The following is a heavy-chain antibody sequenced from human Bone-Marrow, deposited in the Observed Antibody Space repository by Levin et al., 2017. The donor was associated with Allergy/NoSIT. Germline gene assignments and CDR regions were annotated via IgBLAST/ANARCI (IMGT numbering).Heavy chain of an antibody. D-gene: IGHD3-10*01. CDR2: ISYDGTKK. CDR1: GFTFLTYT. V-gene: IGHV3-30-3*01. CDR3: TRPRLLWFGKVGMDV. J-gene: IGHJ6*02. Sequence: GGSLRLSCAASGFTFLTYTMHWVRQAPGKGLEWVSLISYDGTKKYYTDSVKGRFTISRDDSNNTLHLQMDRLRPEDTAEYYCTRPRLLWFGKVGMDVWGQGTTVTVSS.